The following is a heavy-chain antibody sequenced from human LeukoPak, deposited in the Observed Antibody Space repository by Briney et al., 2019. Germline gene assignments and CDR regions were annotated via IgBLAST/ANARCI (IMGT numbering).Heavy chain of an antibody. Sequence: ASVKVSCKASGYTFTGYYMHWVRQAPGQGLEWMGWINPNSGGTNHAQNFQGRVTMTRDTSISTAYMELSSLRSEDTAVYYCARDRGDDNCGGDCTSYYYYYYGMDVWGQGTTVTVSS. CDR2: INPNSGGT. V-gene: IGHV1-2*02. J-gene: IGHJ6*02. CDR3: ARDRGDDNCGGDCTSYYYYYYGMDV. CDR1: GYTFTGYY. D-gene: IGHD2-21*02.